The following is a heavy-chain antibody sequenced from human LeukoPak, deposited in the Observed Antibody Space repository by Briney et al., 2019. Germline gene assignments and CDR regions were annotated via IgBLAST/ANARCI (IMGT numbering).Heavy chain of an antibody. J-gene: IGHJ3*02. CDR1: GGSISSGSYY. Sequence: SETLSLTCTVSGGSISSGSYYWGWIRQPAGKGLEWIGRIYTSGSTNYNPSLKSRVTISVDTSKKQFSLKLNSVTAADTAVYYWARANYYDTSGYSRGAFDIWGQGTMVTVSS. V-gene: IGHV4-61*02. D-gene: IGHD3-22*01. CDR2: IYTSGST. CDR3: ARANYYDTSGYSRGAFDI.